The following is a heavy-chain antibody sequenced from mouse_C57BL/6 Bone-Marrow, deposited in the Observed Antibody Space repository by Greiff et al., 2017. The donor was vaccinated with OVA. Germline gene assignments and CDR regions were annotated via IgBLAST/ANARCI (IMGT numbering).Heavy chain of an antibody. D-gene: IGHD2-4*01. CDR3: TYDYDDY. J-gene: IGHJ2*01. CDR1: GFNIKDDY. Sequence: VHVKQSGAELVRPGASVKLSCTASGFNIKDDYMHWVKQRPEQGLEWIGWIDPENGDTEYASKFQGKATITADTSSNTAYLQLSSLTSEDTAVYYCTYDYDDYWGQGTTLTVSS. CDR2: IDPENGDT. V-gene: IGHV14-4*01.